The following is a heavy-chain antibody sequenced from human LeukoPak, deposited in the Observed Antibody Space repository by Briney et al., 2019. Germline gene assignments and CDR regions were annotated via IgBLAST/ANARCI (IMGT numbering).Heavy chain of an antibody. D-gene: IGHD3-10*01. Sequence: SETLSLTCAVYGGSFSGYYWSWVRQPPGEGLEWIGEINHSGSTNYNPSLKSRVTISVDTSKNQFSLKLSSVTAADTAVYYCARGAPMVRGAPQPNWFDPWGQGTLVTVSS. J-gene: IGHJ5*02. CDR2: INHSGST. CDR3: ARGAPMVRGAPQPNWFDP. CDR1: GGSFSGYY. V-gene: IGHV4-34*01.